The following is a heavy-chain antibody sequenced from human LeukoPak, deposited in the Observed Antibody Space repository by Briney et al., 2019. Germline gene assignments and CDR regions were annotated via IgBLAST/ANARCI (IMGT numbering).Heavy chain of an antibody. CDR1: GGSLSGYY. Sequence: SETLSLTCAVYGGSLSGYYWSWIRQPPGKGLEWIGEINHSGSTNYNPSLKSRVTISVDTSKNQFSLKLSSVTAADTAVYYCARDPYCSGGSCYLGWFDPWGQGTLVTVSS. D-gene: IGHD2-15*01. CDR3: ARDPYCSGGSCYLGWFDP. J-gene: IGHJ5*02. CDR2: INHSGST. V-gene: IGHV4-34*01.